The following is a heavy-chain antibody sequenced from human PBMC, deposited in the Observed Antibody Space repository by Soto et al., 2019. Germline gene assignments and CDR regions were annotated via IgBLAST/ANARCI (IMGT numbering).Heavy chain of an antibody. J-gene: IGHJ6*02. Sequence: ASVKVSCKASGYTLTSYYMHWVRQAPGQGLEWMGIINPSGGSTSYAQKFQGRVTMTRDTSTSTVYMELSSLRSEDTAVYYCARTTTGYCSSTSCPRMRTYYYGMDVWGQGTTVTVSS. V-gene: IGHV1-46*01. CDR2: INPSGGST. CDR3: ARTTTGYCSSTSCPRMRTYYYGMDV. D-gene: IGHD2-2*01. CDR1: GYTLTSYY.